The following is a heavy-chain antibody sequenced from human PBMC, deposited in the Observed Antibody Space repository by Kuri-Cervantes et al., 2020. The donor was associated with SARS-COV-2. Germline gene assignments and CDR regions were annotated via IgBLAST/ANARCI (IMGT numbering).Heavy chain of an antibody. CDR3: ARNSGYSSGWFYYYYYMDV. Sequence: SQTLSLTCAASGFTFSSYGMHWVRQAPGKGLEWIGSIYRSGSTYYNPSLKSRVTISVDTSKNQFSLKLSSVTAADTAVYYCARNSGYSSGWFYYYYYMDVWGKGTTVTVSS. CDR2: IYRSGST. CDR1: GFTFSSYG. V-gene: IGHV4-38-2*01. J-gene: IGHJ6*03. D-gene: IGHD6-19*01.